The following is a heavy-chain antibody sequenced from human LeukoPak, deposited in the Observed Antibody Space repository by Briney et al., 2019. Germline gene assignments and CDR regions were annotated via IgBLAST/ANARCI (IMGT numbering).Heavy chain of an antibody. CDR3: ARDVRYSGSYSGISD. CDR1: GGTFSSYA. V-gene: IGHV1-18*01. CDR2: ISAYNGNT. Sequence: ASVKVSCKASGGTFSSYAISWVRQAPGQGLEWMGWISAYNGNTNYAQKLQGRVTMTTDTSTSTAYMELRSLRSDDTAVYYCARDVRYSGSYSGISDWGQGTLVTVSS. J-gene: IGHJ4*02. D-gene: IGHD1-26*01.